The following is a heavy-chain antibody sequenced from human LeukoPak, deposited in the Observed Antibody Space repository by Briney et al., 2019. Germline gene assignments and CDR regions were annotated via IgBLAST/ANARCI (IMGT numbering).Heavy chain of an antibody. J-gene: IGHJ3*02. CDR1: GGSISSYY. V-gene: IGHV4-4*07. CDR2: ISTSGNI. Sequence: ASETLSLTCSVFGGSISSYYRSWIRQSAGEGLEWIGRISTSGNINYNPSLQRRAAMSVDTSKNQFSLKLSSVTAADTAVYYCAREPDAFDIWGQGTMVTVSS. CDR3: AREPDAFDI.